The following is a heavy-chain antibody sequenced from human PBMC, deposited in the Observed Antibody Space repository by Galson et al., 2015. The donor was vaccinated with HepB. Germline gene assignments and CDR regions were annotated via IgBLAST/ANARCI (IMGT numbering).Heavy chain of an antibody. J-gene: IGHJ6*03. Sequence: SVKVSCKASGYTFTSYGISWVRQAPGQGLEWMGGIIPIFGTANYAQKFQGRVTITADESTSTAYMELSSLRSEDTAVYYCARPNLYYDFWSGSREGYYYMDVWGKGTTVTVSS. D-gene: IGHD3-3*01. CDR1: GYTFTSYG. V-gene: IGHV1-69*13. CDR2: IIPIFGTA. CDR3: ARPNLYYDFWSGSREGYYYMDV.